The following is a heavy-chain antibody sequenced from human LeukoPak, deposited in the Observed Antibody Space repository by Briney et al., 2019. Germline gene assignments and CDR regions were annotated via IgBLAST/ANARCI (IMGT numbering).Heavy chain of an antibody. J-gene: IGHJ6*02. V-gene: IGHV1-46*01. CDR2: INPSGGST. Sequence: ASVTVSFTASGYTFTIYYMHWVRQAPGQGLEWMGIINPSGGSTSYAQKFQGRVTMTRDTSTSTVYMELSSLRSEDTAVYYCAREQSSVYGMDVWGQGTTVTVSS. D-gene: IGHD1-26*01. CDR1: GYTFTIYY. CDR3: AREQSSVYGMDV.